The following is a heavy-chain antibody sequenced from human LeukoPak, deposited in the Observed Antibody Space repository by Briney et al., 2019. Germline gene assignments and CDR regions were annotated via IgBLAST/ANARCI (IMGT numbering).Heavy chain of an antibody. Sequence: GESLKISCRGSGYNFNLHWIGWVRQFPGKGLEWMGLIYPGDSDTKYNPSFEGHVTMSVDRSISAAFLQWSSLKASDTAMYYCARGSGNSSWLDPWGQGTLVTVSS. CDR2: IYPGDSDT. J-gene: IGHJ5*02. D-gene: IGHD3-10*01. CDR3: ARGSGNSSWLDP. CDR1: GYNFNLHW. V-gene: IGHV5-51*01.